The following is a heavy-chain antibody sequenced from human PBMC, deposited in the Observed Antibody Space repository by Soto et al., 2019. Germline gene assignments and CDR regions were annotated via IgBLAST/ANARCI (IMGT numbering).Heavy chain of an antibody. D-gene: IGHD6-19*01. V-gene: IGHV3-48*02. Sequence: GALRLSCVASGFSLANYPMNWVRQTPGKGLEWISYSSPRGDTIYYADSVEGRFTISRDNARNSLSLHMSSLRDEDSALYYCAKGPHTNVGWPYYFESWGQGXPVTVHS. CDR2: SSPRGDTI. CDR3: AKGPHTNVGWPYYFES. CDR1: GFSLANYP. J-gene: IGHJ4*02.